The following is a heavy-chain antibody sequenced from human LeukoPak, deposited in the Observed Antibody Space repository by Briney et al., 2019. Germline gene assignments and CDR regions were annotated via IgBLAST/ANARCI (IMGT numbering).Heavy chain of an antibody. CDR2: IYYSGSI. J-gene: IGHJ4*02. CDR1: GGSISSSSYY. CDR3: ARDGYNPIDY. Sequence: SETLSLTCTVSGGSISSSSYYWGWIRQPPGKGLEWIGTIYYSGSIYYNPSLKSRVTISVDTSKNQFSLKLTSVTAPDTAVYYCARDGYNPIDYWGQGTLDTVSS. D-gene: IGHD5-24*01. V-gene: IGHV4-39*07.